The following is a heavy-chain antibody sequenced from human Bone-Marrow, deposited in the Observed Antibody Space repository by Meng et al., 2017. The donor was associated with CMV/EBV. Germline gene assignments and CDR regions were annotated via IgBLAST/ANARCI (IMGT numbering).Heavy chain of an antibody. CDR2: ISFDENNK. V-gene: IGHV3-30-3*02. CDR1: GFTFSSYA. J-gene: IGHJ4*02. D-gene: IGHD1-26*01. Sequence: GGSLRLSCVGSGFTFSSYALHWVRQAPGEGLEWVTVISFDENNKYSADSVKGRFTISRDNSKNTLYLQMNSLRPEDTAVYYCAKFEWGSGSYLVEATPYWGQGTLVTVSS. CDR3: AKFEWGSGSYLVEATPY.